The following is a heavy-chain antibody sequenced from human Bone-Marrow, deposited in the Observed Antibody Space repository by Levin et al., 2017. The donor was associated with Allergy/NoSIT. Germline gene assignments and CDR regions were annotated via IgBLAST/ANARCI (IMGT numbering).Heavy chain of an antibody. CDR3: ARQVGYGSSGIYWYFDL. Sequence: SETLSLTCTVSGPSISSTSFYCGWIRQPPGKGLEWIGSIHYSGNTFYNPSLKSRVTISVATSKNQFSLKLSSVTAADTAVYYCARQVGYGSSGIYWYFDLWGRGTLVTVSS. CDR1: GPSISSTSFY. J-gene: IGHJ2*01. CDR2: IHYSGNT. V-gene: IGHV4-39*07. D-gene: IGHD6-13*01.